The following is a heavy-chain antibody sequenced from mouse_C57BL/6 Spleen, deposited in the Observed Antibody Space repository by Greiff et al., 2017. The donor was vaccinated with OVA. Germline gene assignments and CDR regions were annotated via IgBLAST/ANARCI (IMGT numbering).Heavy chain of an antibody. CDR1: GYTFTSYW. CDR2: IDPSDSYT. CDR3: ASGSCSNPWFAY. V-gene: IGHV1-50*01. Sequence: QVQLQQPGAELVKPGASVKLSCKASGYTFTSYWMQWVKQRPGQGLEWIGEIDPSDSYTNYNQKFKGKATLTVDTSSSTAYMQLSSLTSEDSAVYYCASGSCSNPWFAYWGQGTLVTVSA. D-gene: IGHD6-1*01. J-gene: IGHJ3*01.